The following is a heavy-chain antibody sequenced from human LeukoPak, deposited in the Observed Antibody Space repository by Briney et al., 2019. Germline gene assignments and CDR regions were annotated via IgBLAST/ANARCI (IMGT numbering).Heavy chain of an antibody. D-gene: IGHD3-16*01. Sequence: GGSLRLSCAASGFTLNDFAMTWVRQAPGKGLEWVSSIGDAGTYYADSVKGRFTISRDNSKNMLYLQLNSLRAGDTAMYYCAKNLGPFDVRGQGTMVTVSS. CDR1: GFTLNDFA. V-gene: IGHV3-23*03. CDR3: AKNLGPFDV. CDR2: IGDAGT. J-gene: IGHJ3*01.